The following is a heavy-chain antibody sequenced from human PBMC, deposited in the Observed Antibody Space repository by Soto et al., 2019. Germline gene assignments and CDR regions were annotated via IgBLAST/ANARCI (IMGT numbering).Heavy chain of an antibody. V-gene: IGHV1-18*01. J-gene: IGHJ5*02. CDR2: ISAYNGNT. CDR1: GYTFTSYG. CDR3: ARDRGFLEWLEFNWFDP. D-gene: IGHD3-3*01. Sequence: QVQLVQSGAEVKKPGASVKVSCKASGYTFTSYGISWVRQAPGQGLEWMGWISAYNGNTNYAQKLQGRVTMTTDTSTSTAYMELMSLRSDDTAVYYCARDRGFLEWLEFNWFDPWGQGTLVTVAS.